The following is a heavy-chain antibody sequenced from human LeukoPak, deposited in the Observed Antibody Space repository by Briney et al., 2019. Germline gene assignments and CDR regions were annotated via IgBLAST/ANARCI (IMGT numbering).Heavy chain of an antibody. CDR1: GYTFTGYY. D-gene: IGHD2-2*01. Sequence: ASVKVSCKASGYTFTGYYMHWVRQAPGQGLERMGWINPNSGGTDYAQKFQGRVTMTRDTSISTAYMELSRLRSDDTAVYYCARQAAARPGPIDYWGQGTLVTVSS. CDR3: ARQAAARPGPIDY. CDR2: INPNSGGT. V-gene: IGHV1-2*02. J-gene: IGHJ4*02.